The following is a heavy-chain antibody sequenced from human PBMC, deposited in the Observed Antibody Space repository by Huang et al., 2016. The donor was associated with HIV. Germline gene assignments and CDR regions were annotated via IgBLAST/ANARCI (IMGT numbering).Heavy chain of an antibody. V-gene: IGHV2-5*02. J-gene: IGHJ4*02. CDR1: GFSLATSGVA. CDR3: AYQWTGLDR. Sequence: QITLKASGPTLVKPTQTLTLTCSFSGFSLATSGVAVGWVRQPPGGALEWLGIIYWDDDTRFSPSLGGRLSLPKDTAKNQVVLTMTNMDPADTATYFCAYQWTGLDRWGQGILVTVTS. D-gene: IGHD6-19*01. CDR2: IYWDDDT.